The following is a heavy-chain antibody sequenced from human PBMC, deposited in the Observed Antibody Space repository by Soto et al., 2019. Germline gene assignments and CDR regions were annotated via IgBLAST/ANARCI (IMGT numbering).Heavy chain of an antibody. D-gene: IGHD3-16*01. CDR3: ARGVSAATGEIGY. CDR2: ISPYHGNS. V-gene: IGHV1-18*01. CDR1: GDTFSSYG. J-gene: IGHJ4*02. Sequence: ASVKVSCKASGDTFSSYGITWVRQAPGQGLEWMGWISPYHGNSKYAQKLQGRVTMTTDTSTSTAYMELRSLTSDDTAVYYCARGVSAATGEIGYWGQGTRVTISS.